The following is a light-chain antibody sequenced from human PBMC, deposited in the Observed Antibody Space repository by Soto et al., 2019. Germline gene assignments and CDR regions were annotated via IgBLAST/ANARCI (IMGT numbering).Light chain of an antibody. V-gene: IGKV1-5*01. J-gene: IGKJ1*01. CDR3: QQYNTNPWT. Sequence: DIQMTQSPSTLSASVGDRVTITCRASQSIRTWFAWYQQKPGKAPKLLIYDASSLKSGVPSRFSGGGSGTEFTLTISSLQPDDFTTYYCQQYNTNPWTFGQGTKVDIK. CDR1: QSIRTW. CDR2: DAS.